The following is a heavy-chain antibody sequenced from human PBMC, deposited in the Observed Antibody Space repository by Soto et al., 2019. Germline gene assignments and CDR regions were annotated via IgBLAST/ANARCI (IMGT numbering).Heavy chain of an antibody. CDR3: AKELRFLEWSFEVSVYSMDV. CDR1: GFTFSSYG. D-gene: IGHD3-3*01. CDR2: ISYDGSNK. J-gene: IGHJ6*02. Sequence: HPGGSLRLSCAASGFTFSSYGMHWVRQAPGKGLEWVAVISYDGSNKYYADSVKGRFTISRDNSKNTLYLQMNSLRAEDTAVYYCAKELRFLEWSFEVSVYSMDVWGQGPTVAVYS. V-gene: IGHV3-30*18.